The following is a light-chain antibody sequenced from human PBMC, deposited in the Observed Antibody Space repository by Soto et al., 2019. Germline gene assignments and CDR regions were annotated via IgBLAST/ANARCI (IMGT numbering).Light chain of an antibody. CDR1: HSISAW. J-gene: IGKJ2*01. V-gene: IGKV1-5*03. CDR3: QQYYTYPYT. CDR2: QAS. Sequence: DIQMTQSTSTLSSSVGDRVTITCRASHSISAWLAWYQQKPGKAPKLLIYQASTLESGVPSRFSGRGSGTDFTLTISSLQPDDFATYYCQQYYTYPYTFGQGTKLEIK.